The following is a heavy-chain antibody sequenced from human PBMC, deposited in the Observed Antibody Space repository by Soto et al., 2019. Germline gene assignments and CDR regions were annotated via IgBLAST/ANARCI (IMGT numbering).Heavy chain of an antibody. CDR2: TRSKAHSYAT. CDR1: GFSFSDSA. CDR3: TRPTVDY. V-gene: IGHV3-73*02. Sequence: EVQLVESGGGLVQPGGSLKLSCAASGFSFSDSAIHWVRQASGKGLEWVGRTRSKAHSYATAFAASVKGRFTISRDYSKNTVDLEMNSLKTEDTAVYYFTRPTVDYWGQGTLVTVSS. J-gene: IGHJ4*02. D-gene: IGHD4-4*01.